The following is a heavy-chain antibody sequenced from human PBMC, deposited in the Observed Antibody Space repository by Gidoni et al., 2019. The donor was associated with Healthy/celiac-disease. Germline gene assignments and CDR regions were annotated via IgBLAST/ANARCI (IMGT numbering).Heavy chain of an antibody. CDR1: GFTFRRYA. D-gene: IGHD2-15*01. CDR3: AKDLEDCSGGSCYLDY. CDR2: ISGSGGST. J-gene: IGHJ4*02. Sequence: EVQLVESGGGLVQPGGSLRLSCAASGFTFRRYAMSWVRQAPGKGLEWVSAISGSGGSTYYADSVKGRFTISRDNSKNTLYLQMNSLRAEDTAVYYCAKDLEDCSGGSCYLDYWGQGTLVTVSS. V-gene: IGHV3-23*04.